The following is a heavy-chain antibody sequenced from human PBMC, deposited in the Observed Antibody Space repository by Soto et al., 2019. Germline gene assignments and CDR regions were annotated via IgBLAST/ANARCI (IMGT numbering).Heavy chain of an antibody. CDR3: ARGQLVLGFFFDY. D-gene: IGHD6-6*01. V-gene: IGHV4-31*03. CDR1: GGSISSGGYY. Sequence: SETLSLTCTVSGGSISSGGYYWSWIRQHPGKGLEWIGYIYYSGSTYYNPSLKSRVTVSVDTSKNQFSLKLSSVTAADTAVYYCARGQLVLGFFFDYWGQGTLVTVSS. CDR2: IYYSGST. J-gene: IGHJ4*02.